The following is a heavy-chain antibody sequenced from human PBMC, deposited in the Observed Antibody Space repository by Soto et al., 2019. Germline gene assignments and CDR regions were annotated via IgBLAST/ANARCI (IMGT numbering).Heavy chain of an antibody. CDR2: INRSGST. CDR3: ARVNYYGSGSYYNFPRSYYYYYMDV. D-gene: IGHD3-10*01. CDR1: GGSFSGYY. J-gene: IGHJ6*03. V-gene: IGHV4-34*01. Sequence: KPSETLSLTCAVCGGSFSGYYWSWIRQPPGKGLEWMGEINRSGSTNYNPSLKSRVTISVDTSKNQFSLKLSSVTAADTAVYYCARVNYYGSGSYYNFPRSYYYYYMDVWGKGTAVTVSS.